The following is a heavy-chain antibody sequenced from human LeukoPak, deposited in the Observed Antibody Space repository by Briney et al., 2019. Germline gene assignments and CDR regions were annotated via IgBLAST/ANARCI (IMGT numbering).Heavy chain of an antibody. CDR2: INPNSGGT. CDR3: ARVGYDFWSGYEY. CDR1: GYTFTGYY. D-gene: IGHD3-3*01. Sequence: ASVKVSCKASGYTFTGYYMHWVRQAPGQGLEWMGWINPNSGGTNYAQKFRGRVTMTRDTSISTAYMELSRLRSDDTAVYYCARVGYDFWSGYEYWGQGTLVTVSS. J-gene: IGHJ4*02. V-gene: IGHV1-2*02.